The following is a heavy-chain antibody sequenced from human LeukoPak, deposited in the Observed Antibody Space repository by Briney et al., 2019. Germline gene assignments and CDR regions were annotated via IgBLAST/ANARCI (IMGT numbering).Heavy chain of an antibody. CDR2: ISSSGSTI. CDR3: ARDPYSGNYGSYYYYYMDV. Sequence: GGSLRLSCAASGFTFSTYEMTWVRQSPGKGLEWVSYISSSGSTIYHADSVKGRFTISRDNAKNSLYLQINSLGPEDTAVYFCARDPYSGNYGSYYYYYMDVWGKGTTVTVSS. V-gene: IGHV3-48*03. CDR1: GFTFSTYE. J-gene: IGHJ6*03. D-gene: IGHD3-22*01.